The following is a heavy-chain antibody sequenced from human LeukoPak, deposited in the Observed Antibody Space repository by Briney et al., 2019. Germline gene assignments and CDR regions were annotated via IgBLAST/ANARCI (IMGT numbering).Heavy chain of an antibody. Sequence: GGSLRLSCAASGFTFAGYTMHWVRQAPGKGLEWATLITYDGSTKYYADSVKGPFTISRDNSKNRLYLQMDSLRGEDTAVYYCAKDRSWHGLEYWGQGALVTVSS. J-gene: IGHJ4*02. CDR1: GFTFAGYT. D-gene: IGHD3-16*02. CDR2: ITYDGSTK. CDR3: AKDRSWHGLEY. V-gene: IGHV3-30*04.